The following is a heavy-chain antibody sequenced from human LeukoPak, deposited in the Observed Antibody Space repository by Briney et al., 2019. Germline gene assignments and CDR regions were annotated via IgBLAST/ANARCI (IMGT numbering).Heavy chain of an antibody. CDR1: GFTFSTYA. CDR2: ISYNGSSK. Sequence: GGSLRLSCAASGFTFSTYAMHWVRQAPGKGLEWVSVISYNGSSKYYADSVKGRFTISRDNSKNTMYLQMNSLRAEDTAVYYCARARSSYGYGDAFDIWGQGTMVTVSS. J-gene: IGHJ3*02. V-gene: IGHV3-30*04. CDR3: ARARSSYGYGDAFDI. D-gene: IGHD5-18*01.